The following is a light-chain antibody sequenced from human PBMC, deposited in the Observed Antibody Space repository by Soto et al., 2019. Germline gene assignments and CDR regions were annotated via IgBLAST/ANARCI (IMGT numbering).Light chain of an antibody. CDR1: QSVKSSY. J-gene: IGKJ4*01. Sequence: EIVLTQSPGTLSLSPGERATLPCRASQSVKSSYLAWYQHKPGQAPRLLIYGTSSRATGIPDRFSGSGSGTDFTLTISRLEPEDFAVYYCQQYGSSPLTFGGGTKVDTK. CDR3: QQYGSSPLT. CDR2: GTS. V-gene: IGKV3-20*01.